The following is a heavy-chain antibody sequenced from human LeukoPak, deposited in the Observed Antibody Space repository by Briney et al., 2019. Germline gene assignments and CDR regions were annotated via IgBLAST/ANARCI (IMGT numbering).Heavy chain of an antibody. D-gene: IGHD6-19*01. V-gene: IGHV1-18*01. CDR2: ISTYDGNT. CDR1: GYTFNTYG. Sequence: ASVKVSCKASGYTFNTYGISWVRQAPGQGLEWMGWISTYDGNTNYAQNLQGRVTMTTDTSTRTAYMELRSLKSGHTAVYYCARWSYSSDWYFGTFDIWGQGTTVTISS. J-gene: IGHJ3*02. CDR3: ARWSYSSDWYFGTFDI.